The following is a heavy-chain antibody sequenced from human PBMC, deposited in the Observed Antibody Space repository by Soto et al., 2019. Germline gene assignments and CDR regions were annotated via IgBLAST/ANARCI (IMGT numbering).Heavy chain of an antibody. J-gene: IGHJ4*02. V-gene: IGHV3-33*01. CDR1: GFTFSSYG. Sequence: GGSLRLSCASSGFTFSSYGMHWVRQAPGKGLEWVAVIWYDGSNKYYADSVEGRFTISRDNSKNTLYLQMNSLRAEDTAVYYCARDLYRPYYYDSSGYIVNWGQGTLVTVSS. CDR2: IWYDGSNK. CDR3: ARDLYRPYYYDSSGYIVN. D-gene: IGHD3-22*01.